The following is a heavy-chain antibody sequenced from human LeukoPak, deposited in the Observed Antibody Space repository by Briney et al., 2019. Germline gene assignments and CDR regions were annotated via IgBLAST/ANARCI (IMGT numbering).Heavy chain of an antibody. J-gene: IGHJ5*02. CDR3: WRLGVCSSTSCFPYWFDP. CDR1: GGSISSYY. D-gene: IGHD2-2*01. V-gene: IGHV4-4*09. CDR2: IYTSGST. Sequence: SETLSLTCTVSGGSISSYYWSWIRQPPGKGLEWIGYIYTSGSTNYNPSLKSRVTISVDTSKNQFSLKLSSVTAADTGVYFRWRLGVCSSTSCFPYWFDPWGQGTLVTVSS.